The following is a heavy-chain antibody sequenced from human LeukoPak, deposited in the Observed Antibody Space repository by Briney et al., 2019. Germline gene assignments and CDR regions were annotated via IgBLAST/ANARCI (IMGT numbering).Heavy chain of an antibody. CDR3: ASDYYDSSGYYYGFDY. Sequence: ASVTVSCKASGGTFSSYAISWVRQAPGQGLKWMGGIIPIFGTANYAQKFQGRVTITADESTSTAYMELSSLRSEDTAVYYCASDYYDSSGYYYGFDYWGQGALVTVSS. D-gene: IGHD3-22*01. V-gene: IGHV1-69*13. CDR1: GGTFSSYA. J-gene: IGHJ4*02. CDR2: IIPIFGTA.